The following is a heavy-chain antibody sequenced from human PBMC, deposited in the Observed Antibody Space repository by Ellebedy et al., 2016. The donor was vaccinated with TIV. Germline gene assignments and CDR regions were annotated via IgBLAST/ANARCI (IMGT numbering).Heavy chain of an antibody. CDR2: IFYTGST. J-gene: IGHJ4*02. D-gene: IGHD2-21*02. Sequence: MPSETLSLTCTVSGGSISRNNYFRGWIRQPPGKALEWIGSIFYTGSTYYTPPLQSRVTMSVDTSKNQFSLKLTSVTAADTAVYYCARLGLVSANGPVDYWGQGTVVTVSS. CDR3: ARLGLVSANGPVDY. CDR1: GGSISRNNYF. V-gene: IGHV4-39*01.